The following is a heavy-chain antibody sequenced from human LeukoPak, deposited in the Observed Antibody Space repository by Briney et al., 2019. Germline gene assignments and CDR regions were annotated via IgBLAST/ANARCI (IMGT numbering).Heavy chain of an antibody. Sequence: ASVEVSCKASGYTLTSYFMHWVRQVPGQGLEWMGIINPSGGSTSYAQKFQGRVTITRDTSTSTVYMQLGSLRSDDTAVYFCARARATLGPIDYWDQGTLVTVSS. D-gene: IGHD5-24*01. V-gene: IGHV1-46*01. J-gene: IGHJ4*02. CDR1: GYTLTSYF. CDR3: ARARATLGPIDY. CDR2: INPSGGST.